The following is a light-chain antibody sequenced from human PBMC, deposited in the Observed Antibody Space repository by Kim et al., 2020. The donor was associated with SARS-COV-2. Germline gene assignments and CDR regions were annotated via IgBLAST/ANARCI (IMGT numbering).Light chain of an antibody. CDR2: AAS. V-gene: IGKV1-12*01. J-gene: IGKJ2*02. Sequence: ASVGDTVTITCRASQDIANWLAWYQQKSGKVPKLLIYAASALQRGVSSRFSGSGSGTDFTLTISSVQPDDFANYYCQQSDTFPWTFGQGTKVDIK. CDR3: QQSDTFPWT. CDR1: QDIANW.